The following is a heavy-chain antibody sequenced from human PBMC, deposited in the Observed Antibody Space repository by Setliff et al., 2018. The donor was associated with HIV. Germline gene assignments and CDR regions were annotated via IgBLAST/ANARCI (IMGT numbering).Heavy chain of an antibody. Sequence: SETLSLTCTVSGAPLSSYYLNWIRQPPGKGLEWIGYIYYSGSTNYNPSLKSRVTISVDRSQNHFSLKLSSVTAADTAVYYCAREVDYYDSSRYLLLYYFDSWGQGTLVTVSS. CDR2: IYYSGST. D-gene: IGHD3-22*01. CDR1: GAPLSSYY. V-gene: IGHV4-59*01. J-gene: IGHJ4*02. CDR3: AREVDYYDSSRYLLLYYFDS.